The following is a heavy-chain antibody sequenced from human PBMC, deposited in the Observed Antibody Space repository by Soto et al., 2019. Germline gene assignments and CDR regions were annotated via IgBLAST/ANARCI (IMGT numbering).Heavy chain of an antibody. D-gene: IGHD5-12*01. CDR2: TYFRSKWYN. J-gene: IGHJ5*02. CDR1: GDSVSSNTAS. V-gene: IGHV6-1*01. Sequence: PSQTLSLTCAISGDSVSSNTASWNWIRQSPSRGLEWLGRTYFRSKWYNDYAVYVKSRIIINPDTSNNQFSLQLNSVTPEDTAVYFCAKGDNLGPKTGYAFDPWGQGIMVTVSS. CDR3: AKGDNLGPKTGYAFDP.